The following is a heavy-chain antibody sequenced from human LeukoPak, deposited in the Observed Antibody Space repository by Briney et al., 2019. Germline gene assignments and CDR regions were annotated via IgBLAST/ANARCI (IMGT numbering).Heavy chain of an antibody. CDR3: ARVPNMVRGGGFDP. CDR1: GGSISSGGYS. Sequence: SETLSLTCAVSGGSISSGGYSWSWIRQPPGKGLEWIGYIYHSGSTYYNPSLKSRVTISVDRSKNQFSLKLSSVTAADTAVYYCARVPNMVRGGGFDPWGQGTLVTVSS. V-gene: IGHV4-30-2*01. J-gene: IGHJ5*02. CDR2: IYHSGST. D-gene: IGHD3-10*01.